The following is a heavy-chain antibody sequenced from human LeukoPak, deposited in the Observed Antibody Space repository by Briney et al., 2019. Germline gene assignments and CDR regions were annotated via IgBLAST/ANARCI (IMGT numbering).Heavy chain of an antibody. V-gene: IGHV4-39*01. J-gene: IGHJ5*02. CDR3: ARRTYSYGFRFDP. D-gene: IGHD3-16*02. Sequence: PSETLSLTCNVSGGSINSGGYYWGWIRQPPGKGLEWIGSIDYSGSAVCSPSLKSRLTISVDTSKNQFSLRVASVTAADTAVYYCARRTYSYGFRFDPWGQGTLVTVSS. CDR1: GGSINSGGYY. CDR2: IDYSGSA.